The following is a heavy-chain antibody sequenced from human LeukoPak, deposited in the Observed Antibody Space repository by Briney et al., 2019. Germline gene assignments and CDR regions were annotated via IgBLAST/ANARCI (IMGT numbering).Heavy chain of an antibody. CDR2: ISGSGGST. Sequence: GGSLRLSCAASGFTFSSYAMSWVRQAPGKGLEWVSAISGSGGSTYYADSVKGRFTISRDNSKNTLFLQMNSLRGEDTAVYYCAKDRTGTTGRDWLDPWGQGTLVTVSS. CDR3: AKDRTGTTGRDWLDP. V-gene: IGHV3-23*01. CDR1: GFTFSSYA. J-gene: IGHJ5*02. D-gene: IGHD1-1*01.